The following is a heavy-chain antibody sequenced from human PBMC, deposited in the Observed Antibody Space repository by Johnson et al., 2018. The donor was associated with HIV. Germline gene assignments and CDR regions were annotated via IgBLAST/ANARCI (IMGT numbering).Heavy chain of an antibody. Sequence: VQLVESGGGVVQPGRSLRLSCAASGFTFSSYAMHWVRQAPGKGLEWVAVISYDGNNKYYAESVKGRFTISRDNAKNSLYLQMNSLRAEDTALYYCARDGSGSYYNGHAFDIWGQGTMVTVSS. CDR1: GFTFSSYA. D-gene: IGHD3-10*01. J-gene: IGHJ3*02. CDR2: ISYDGNNK. V-gene: IGHV3-30-3*01. CDR3: ARDGSGSYYNGHAFDI.